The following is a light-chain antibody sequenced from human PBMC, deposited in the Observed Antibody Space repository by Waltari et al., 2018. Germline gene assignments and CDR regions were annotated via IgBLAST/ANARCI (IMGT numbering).Light chain of an antibody. CDR2: EDN. J-gene: IGLJ2*01. V-gene: IGLV6-57*03. Sequence: FMLTQPHSVSESPGKTVTLSCTRSSGNIATNYVQWYQQRLGSAPTKVIYEDNQRPSGVPDRFSGSIDSSSNSASLIISGLKAEDEADYYCQSFDSSHVVFGGGTKLTVL. CDR1: SGNIATNY. CDR3: QSFDSSHVV.